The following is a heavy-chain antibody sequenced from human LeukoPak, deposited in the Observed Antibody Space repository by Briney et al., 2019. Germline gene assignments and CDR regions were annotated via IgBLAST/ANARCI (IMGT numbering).Heavy chain of an antibody. CDR1: GESLSSYC. Sequence: PSETLSLTCAASGESLSSYCWNWIRQSPGRGLEWIGEMNRNGSTNYNPSLKRRVTISVDTSKNLLSLMLNSVTAADTAVYYCATGARTRHYFDSWGQGSLVTVSS. D-gene: IGHD1-14*01. V-gene: IGHV4-34*01. CDR2: MNRNGST. CDR3: ATGARTRHYFDS. J-gene: IGHJ4*02.